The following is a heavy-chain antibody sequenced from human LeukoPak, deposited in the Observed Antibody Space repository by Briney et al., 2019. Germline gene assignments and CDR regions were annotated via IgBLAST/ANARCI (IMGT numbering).Heavy chain of an antibody. CDR2: IYYSGST. CDR3: ARGGPVAGDFDY. D-gene: IGHD6-19*01. V-gene: IGHV4-59*01. J-gene: IGHJ4*02. CDR1: GGSFSGYY. Sequence: SETLSLTCAVYGGSFSGYYWSWIRQPPGKGLEWIGYIYYSGSTNYNPSLKSRVTISVDTSKNQFSLKLSSVTAADTAVYYCARGGPVAGDFDYWGQGTLVTVSS.